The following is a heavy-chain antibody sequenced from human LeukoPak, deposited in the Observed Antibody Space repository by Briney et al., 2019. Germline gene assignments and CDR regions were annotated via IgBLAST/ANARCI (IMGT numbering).Heavy chain of an antibody. V-gene: IGHV3-15*05. CDR2: IKSNLDGGTT. CDR3: TTDFSHFDLSSGYYSY. D-gene: IGHD3-3*01. CDR1: GFTFTSAW. Sequence: PGGSLRLSCAASGFTFTSAWMDWVRRSPGKGLEWVRRIKSNLDGGTTDFAARVKCRFSISRDDLARTLYLQMNNLKADDTGVYYCTTDFSHFDLSSGYYSYWGQGSLVTVSS. J-gene: IGHJ4*02.